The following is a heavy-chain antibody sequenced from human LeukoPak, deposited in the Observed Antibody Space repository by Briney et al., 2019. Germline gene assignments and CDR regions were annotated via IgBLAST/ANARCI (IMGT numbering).Heavy chain of an antibody. CDR2: NSSSSSYI. CDR1: GFTFSSYS. D-gene: IGHD3-10*01. J-gene: IGHJ5*02. Sequence: GGSLRLSCAASGFTFSSYSMNWVRQAPGKGLEWVSSNSSSSSYIYYADSVKGRFTISRDNAKNSLYLQMNSLRAEDTAVYYCARDRTDYYGSGGFDPWGQGTLVTVSS. V-gene: IGHV3-21*01. CDR3: ARDRTDYYGSGGFDP.